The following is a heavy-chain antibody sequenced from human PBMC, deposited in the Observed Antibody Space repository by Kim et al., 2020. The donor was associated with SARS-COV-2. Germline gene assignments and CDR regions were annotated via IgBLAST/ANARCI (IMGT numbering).Heavy chain of an antibody. CDR1: GGSISSSSYY. J-gene: IGHJ4*02. V-gene: IGHV4-39*07. CDR3: ASVFKNYDYGDYVPTYYFDY. D-gene: IGHD4-17*01. Sequence: SETLSLTCTVSGGSISSSSYYWGWIRQPPGKGLEWIGSIYYSGSTYYNPSLKSRVTISVDTSKNQFSLKLSSVTAADTAVYYCASVFKNYDYGDYVPTYYFDYWGQGTLVTVSS. CDR2: IYYSGST.